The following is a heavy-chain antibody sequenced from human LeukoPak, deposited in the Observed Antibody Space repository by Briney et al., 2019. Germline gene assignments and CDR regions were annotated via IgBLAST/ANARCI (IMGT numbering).Heavy chain of an antibody. D-gene: IGHD6-19*01. CDR3: AAEFSNEQWLDWDY. CDR1: ADSISNYY. V-gene: IGHV4-59*01. J-gene: IGHJ4*02. Sequence: SETLSLTCTVSADSISNYYWTWLRQPPGKGLEWVGYTYNSGSTNYNTSLKSRVTISIDTSKNQFSLELSSVTAADTAVYYCAAEFSNEQWLDWDYWGQGTLVTVSS. CDR2: TYNSGST.